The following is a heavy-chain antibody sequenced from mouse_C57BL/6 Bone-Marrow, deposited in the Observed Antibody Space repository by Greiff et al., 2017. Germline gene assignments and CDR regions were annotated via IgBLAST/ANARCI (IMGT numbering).Heavy chain of an antibody. CDR2: IYPGDGDT. V-gene: IGHV1-82*01. D-gene: IGHD1-1*01. CDR3: ARWGGSSPYFDY. J-gene: IGHJ2*01. Sequence: QVQLQQSGPELVKPGASVKISCKASGYAFSSSWMNWVKQRPGKGLEWIGRIYPGDGDTNYNGKFKGKATLTADKSSSTAYMQLSSLTSEDSAVYFCARWGGSSPYFDYWGQGTTLTVSS. CDR1: GYAFSSSW.